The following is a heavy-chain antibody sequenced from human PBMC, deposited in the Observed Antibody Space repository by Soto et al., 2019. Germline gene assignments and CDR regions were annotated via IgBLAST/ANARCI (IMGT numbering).Heavy chain of an antibody. Sequence: QVQLQQWGAGLLKPSETLSLTCAVYSGSFSGYYWSWIRQPPGKGLEWIGEINHSGSTNYNPSLKGRVTISVDTSKNQFSLKLSSVTAADTAVYYCARDAAAGSDYWGQGTLVTVSS. J-gene: IGHJ4*02. CDR2: INHSGST. D-gene: IGHD6-25*01. CDR3: ARDAAAGSDY. CDR1: SGSFSGYY. V-gene: IGHV4-34*01.